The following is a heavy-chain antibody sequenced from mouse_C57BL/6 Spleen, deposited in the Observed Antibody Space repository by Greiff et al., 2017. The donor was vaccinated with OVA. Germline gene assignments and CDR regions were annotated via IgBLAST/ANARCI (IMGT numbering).Heavy chain of an antibody. CDR2: ISSGSSTI. CDR3: ARKLSYYAMDY. Sequence: EVKLMESGGGLVKPGGSLKLSCAASGFTFSDYGMHWVRQAPEKGLEWVAYISSGSSTIYYADTVKGRFTISRANAKNTLFLQMTSLRSEDTAMYFCARKLSYYAMDYGGKETSVTVSS. CDR1: GFTFSDYG. D-gene: IGHD1-1*02. V-gene: IGHV5-17*01. J-gene: IGHJ4*01.